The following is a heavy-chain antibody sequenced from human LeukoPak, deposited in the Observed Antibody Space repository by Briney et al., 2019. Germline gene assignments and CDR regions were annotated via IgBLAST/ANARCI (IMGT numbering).Heavy chain of an antibody. Sequence: GGSLRLSCAASGFTFSSYWMSWVRQAPGKGLEWVANIKQDGSEKYYVDSVKGRFTISRDNAKNSLYLQMNSLRAEDTAVYYCAREDIVATMTFDYWGQGILVTVSS. D-gene: IGHD5-12*01. CDR1: GFTFSSYW. CDR2: IKQDGSEK. J-gene: IGHJ4*02. CDR3: AREDIVATMTFDY. V-gene: IGHV3-7*01.